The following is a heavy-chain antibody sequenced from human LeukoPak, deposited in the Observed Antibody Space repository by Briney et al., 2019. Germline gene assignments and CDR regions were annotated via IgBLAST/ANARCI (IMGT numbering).Heavy chain of an antibody. J-gene: IGHJ4*02. D-gene: IGHD1-26*01. V-gene: IGHV3-21*01. CDR1: GFTFSSYN. CDR2: ISSSSTYI. Sequence: GGSLRLSCAASGFTFSSYNMNWLRQAPGKGLEWVSSISSSSTYIYYADSVKGRFTISRDDAKNSLFLQMISLRAEDTAVYYCARQPLVGPTTFDYWGQGTLVTVSS. CDR3: ARQPLVGPTTFDY.